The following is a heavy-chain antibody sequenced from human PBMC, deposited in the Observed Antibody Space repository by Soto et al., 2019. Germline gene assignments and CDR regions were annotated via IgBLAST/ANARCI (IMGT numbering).Heavy chain of an antibody. CDR3: AREYPSGSYYPFYYYYGMDV. V-gene: IGHV1-69*01. D-gene: IGHD3-10*01. Sequence: QVQLVQSGAEVKKPGSSVKVSCKASGGTFSSYAISWVRQAPGQGLEWMGGIIPISGTANYAQKFQGRVTITADESTSTAYMELSSLRSEDTAVYYCAREYPSGSYYPFYYYYGMDVWGQGTTVTVSS. CDR1: GGTFSSYA. CDR2: IIPISGTA. J-gene: IGHJ6*02.